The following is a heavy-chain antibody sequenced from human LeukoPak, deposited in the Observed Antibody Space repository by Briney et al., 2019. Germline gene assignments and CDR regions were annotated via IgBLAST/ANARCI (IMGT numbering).Heavy chain of an antibody. CDR1: GVSFSSSGYF. CDR3: ARRGSGWF. V-gene: IGHV4-39*01. D-gene: IGHD6-19*01. J-gene: IGHJ4*02. CDR2: IYYSGTS. Sequence: AETLTLTCTVSGVSFSSSGYFWARDRPPPGLGLEWVGSIYYSGTSYYSPSLKSRVIMSVDTSNNQYPQKLSSVTAADTAVYYCARRGSGWFWGQGTLVTVSS.